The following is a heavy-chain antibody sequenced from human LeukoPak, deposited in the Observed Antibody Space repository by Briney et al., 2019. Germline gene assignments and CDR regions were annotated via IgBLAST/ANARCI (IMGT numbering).Heavy chain of an antibody. Sequence: GGSLRLSCAASGFTFSSYSMNWVRQAPGKGVEWVSSISSSSSYIYYADSVKGRFTISRDNAKNSLYLQMNSLRAEDTAVYYCARLPTYDFWSGPHAPYAFDIWGQGTMVTVSS. CDR3: ARLPTYDFWSGPHAPYAFDI. CDR1: GFTFSSYS. CDR2: ISSSSSYI. V-gene: IGHV3-21*04. D-gene: IGHD3-3*01. J-gene: IGHJ3*02.